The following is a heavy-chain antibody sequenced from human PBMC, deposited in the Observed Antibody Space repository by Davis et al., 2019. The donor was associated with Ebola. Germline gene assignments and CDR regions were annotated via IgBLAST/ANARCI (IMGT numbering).Heavy chain of an antibody. J-gene: IGHJ4*02. Sequence: SETLSLTCAVYGGSFSGYYWSWIRQPPGKGLEWIGEINHGGSTNYNPSLKSRVTISVDTSKNQFSLKLSSVTAADTAVYYCASLDLTMVRGDYWGQGTLVTVSS. V-gene: IGHV4-34*01. CDR2: INHGGST. CDR1: GGSFSGYY. CDR3: ASLDLTMVRGDY. D-gene: IGHD3-10*01.